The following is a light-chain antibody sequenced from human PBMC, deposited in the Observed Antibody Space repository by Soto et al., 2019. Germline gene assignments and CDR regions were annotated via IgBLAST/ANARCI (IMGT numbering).Light chain of an antibody. V-gene: IGLV1-40*01. Sequence: QSVLTQPPSVSGAPGQRVTISCTGSNSNIGAGYDVHWYQHLPGTAPKLLIYGNTNRPSAVPDRFSGSKSGTSASLAITGLQAEDEGDYYCQSYDSSLSGFVFGTGTKVTVL. J-gene: IGLJ1*01. CDR1: NSNIGAGYD. CDR3: QSYDSSLSGFV. CDR2: GNT.